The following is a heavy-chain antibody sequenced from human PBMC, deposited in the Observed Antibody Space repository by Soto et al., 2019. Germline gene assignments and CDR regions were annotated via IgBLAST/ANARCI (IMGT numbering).Heavy chain of an antibody. CDR3: AKLPLSYCSGGSCYPSFDY. V-gene: IGHV3-23*01. J-gene: IGHJ4*02. Sequence: GGSLRLSCAASGFTFSSYAMSWVRQAPGKGLEWVSAISGSGGSTYYADSVKGRFTISRDNSKNTLYLQMNSLRAEDTAVYYCAKLPLSYCSGGSCYPSFDYWGQGTLVTVSS. CDR2: ISGSGGST. CDR1: GFTFSSYA. D-gene: IGHD2-15*01.